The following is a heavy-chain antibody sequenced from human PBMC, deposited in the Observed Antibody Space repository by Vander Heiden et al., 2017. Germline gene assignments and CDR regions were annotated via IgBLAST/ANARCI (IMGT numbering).Heavy chain of an antibody. Sequence: VQLLESGGDLVQRGRSLRLSCPGSGSTFIKHAMIWVRQSPGKGLEWVSAITGGGVTTYYADSVRGRFTISRDNSINTLYLQMNSLRGEDTAVYYCARAPAIAGRSYFYYGMEVWGQGTTVNV. J-gene: IGHJ6*02. D-gene: IGHD6-6*01. V-gene: IGHV3-23*01. CDR2: ITGGGVTT. CDR1: GSTFIKHA. CDR3: ARAPAIAGRSYFYYGMEV.